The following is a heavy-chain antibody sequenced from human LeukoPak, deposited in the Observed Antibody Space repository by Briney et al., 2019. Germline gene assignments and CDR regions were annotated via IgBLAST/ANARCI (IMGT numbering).Heavy chain of an antibody. CDR1: GFTFSSYA. CDR3: ARDRKTDDAFDI. J-gene: IGHJ3*02. V-gene: IGHV3-64*01. CDR2: MSSNGGST. Sequence: GGSLRLSCAASGFTFSSYAMQWVRQARGKGVEYVSDMSSNGGSTYYANSVKGRFTISRDNSKNTLYLQMGSLRAEDMAVYYCARDRKTDDAFDIWGQGTMVTVSS. D-gene: IGHD1-14*01.